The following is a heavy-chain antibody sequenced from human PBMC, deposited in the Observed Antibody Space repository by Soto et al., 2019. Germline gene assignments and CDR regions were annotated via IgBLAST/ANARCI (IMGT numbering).Heavy chain of an antibody. D-gene: IGHD3-10*01. Sequence: PGGSLRLSCSASGFTFSGYSMLWARQAPGKGLEYVSAISYNGEATHYADSVKGRFTVSRDNSKNTLYLQMSSLKPEDTAVYYCVKERGASIVNFDYWGRGTLVTVSS. CDR3: VKERGASIVNFDY. CDR1: GFTFSGYS. CDR2: ISYNGEAT. V-gene: IGHV3-64D*06. J-gene: IGHJ4*02.